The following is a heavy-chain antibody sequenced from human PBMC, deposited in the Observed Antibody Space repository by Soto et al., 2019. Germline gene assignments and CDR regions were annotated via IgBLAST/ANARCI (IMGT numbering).Heavy chain of an antibody. CDR2: ISSSSFSI. D-gene: IGHD6-6*01. CDR1: GVTFSSYS. CDR3: ARNESSNIYGMDV. J-gene: IGHJ6*02. Sequence: GGSLGLXCAXSGVTFSSYSMDWVRQAPGKGLEWVSSISSSSFSINYADSVKGRFSISRDNAQNSLHLQMNNLRAEDTAVYYCARNESSNIYGMDVWGQGTTVTVPS. V-gene: IGHV3-21*01.